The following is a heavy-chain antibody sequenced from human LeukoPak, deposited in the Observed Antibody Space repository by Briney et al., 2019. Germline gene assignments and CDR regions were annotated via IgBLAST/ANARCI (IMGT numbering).Heavy chain of an antibody. Sequence: ASVKVSCKASGYTFTSYGISWVRQPPGQGLEWMGWISAYNGNTNYAQKLQGRVTMTTDTSTSTAYMELRSLRSDDTAVYYCARAQIAIRALRMWATDIDYWGQGTLVTVSS. CDR2: ISAYNGNT. V-gene: IGHV1-18*01. CDR3: ARAQIAIRALRMWATDIDY. D-gene: IGHD1-26*01. J-gene: IGHJ4*02. CDR1: GYTFTSYG.